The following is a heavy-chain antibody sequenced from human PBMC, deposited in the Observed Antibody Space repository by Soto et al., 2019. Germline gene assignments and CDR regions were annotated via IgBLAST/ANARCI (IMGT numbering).Heavy chain of an antibody. D-gene: IGHD2-15*01. CDR1: GCTFSSYD. CDR3: ARTCSGRPFSDFDS. CDR2: MNPKSGRT. J-gene: IGHJ4*02. Sequence: ASVKVSCKASGCTFSSYDINWVRQATGQGLEWMGWMNPKSGRTGYAQKFQGRVTMTRDTSVSTAFMELSSLRSDDTAVYFCARTCSGRPFSDFDSWGKGTPVTVSS. V-gene: IGHV1-8*01.